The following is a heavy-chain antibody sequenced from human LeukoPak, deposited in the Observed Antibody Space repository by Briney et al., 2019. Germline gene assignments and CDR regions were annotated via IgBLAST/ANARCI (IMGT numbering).Heavy chain of an antibody. CDR2: IATSSSYT. V-gene: IGHV3-11*06. CDR1: GFPFRDYY. J-gene: IGHJ6*02. CDR3: ARGHYGMEV. Sequence: GGSLRLSCAASGFPFRDYYMSWIRQAPGKGLEWVSYIATSSSYTNYADSVKGRFPISRDNAKNSLYLQMSSLRAEDAAVYYCARGHYGMEVWGQGTTVTVSS.